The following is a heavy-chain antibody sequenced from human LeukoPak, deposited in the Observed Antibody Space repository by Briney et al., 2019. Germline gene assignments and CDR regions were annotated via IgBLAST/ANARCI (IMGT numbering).Heavy chain of an antibody. D-gene: IGHD6-13*01. J-gene: IGHJ2*01. CDR3: ARVSSSWYQDWYFDL. CDR1: GGSFSGYY. Sequence: SQTLSLTCAVYGGSFSGYYWSWIRPPPGNGLEWIGEINHSGSTNYNPSLKSRVTISVDTSKNQFSLKLSSVTAADTAVYYCARVSSSWYQDWYFDLWGRGTLVTVSS. CDR2: INHSGST. V-gene: IGHV4-34*01.